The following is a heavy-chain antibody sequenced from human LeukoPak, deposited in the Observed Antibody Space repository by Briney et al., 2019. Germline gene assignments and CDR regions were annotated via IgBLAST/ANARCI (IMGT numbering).Heavy chain of an antibody. Sequence: GGSLRLFCAASGFTFSSYGMHWVRQAPGKGLEWVAVISYDGSNKYYADSVKGRFTISRDNSKNTLYLQMNSLRAEDTAVYYCAKGYGDFDYWGQGTLVTVSS. J-gene: IGHJ4*02. CDR3: AKGYGDFDY. CDR2: ISYDGSNK. V-gene: IGHV3-30*18. D-gene: IGHD4-17*01. CDR1: GFTFSSYG.